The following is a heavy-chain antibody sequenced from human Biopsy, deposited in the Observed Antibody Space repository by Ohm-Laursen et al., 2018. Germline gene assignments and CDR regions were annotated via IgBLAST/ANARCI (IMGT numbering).Heavy chain of an antibody. D-gene: IGHD1-26*01. V-gene: IGHV4-4*07. J-gene: IGHJ3*02. CDR2: IYTSGSP. Sequence: SQTLSLTCTVSGDSIARYYWTWIRQPAGKGLEWIGRIYTSGSPNYNLSLESRVTMSVDTSKNQFSLNLRSVTAADTAVYYCARGTGRYYVYGAFDIWGQGTVVTVSS. CDR3: ARGTGRYYVYGAFDI. CDR1: GDSIARYY.